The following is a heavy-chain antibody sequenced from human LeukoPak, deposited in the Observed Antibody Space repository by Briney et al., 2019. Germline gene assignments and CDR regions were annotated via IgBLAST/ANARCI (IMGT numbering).Heavy chain of an antibody. D-gene: IGHD4-17*01. CDR1: GGSFSGYY. Sequence: PSETLSLTCAVYGGSFSGYYWSWIRQPPGKGLEWIGEINHSGSTNYNPSLKSRVTISVDTSKNQFSLKLSSVTAADTAVYYCARLFNDYGDYVTAYWGQGTLVTVSS. V-gene: IGHV4-34*01. CDR3: ARLFNDYGDYVTAY. CDR2: INHSGST. J-gene: IGHJ4*02.